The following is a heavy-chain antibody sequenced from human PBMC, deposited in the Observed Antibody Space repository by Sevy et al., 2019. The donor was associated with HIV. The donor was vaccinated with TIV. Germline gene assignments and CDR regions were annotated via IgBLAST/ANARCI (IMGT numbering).Heavy chain of an antibody. CDR3: ATDRRGYSYGLYGYYYYCMDV. CDR1: GFTFSSYD. CDR2: IGTAGDT. J-gene: IGHJ6*02. D-gene: IGHD5-18*01. Sequence: GGSLRLSCAASGFTFSSYDMHWVRQATGKGLEWVSAIGTAGDTYYPGSVKGRFTISRENAKNSLYLQMNSLRAGDTAVYYCATDRRGYSYGLYGYYYYCMDVWGQGTTVTVSS. V-gene: IGHV3-13*01.